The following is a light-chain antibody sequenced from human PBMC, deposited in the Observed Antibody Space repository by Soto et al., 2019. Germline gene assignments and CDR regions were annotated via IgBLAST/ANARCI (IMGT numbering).Light chain of an antibody. V-gene: IGKV1-39*01. Sequence: DIQMTQSPSSLSASVGDRVTITCRASQSITNSLNWYQHKPGKAPTLVVYAASSLQSGVPSRFSGSGSGTDCTLTISSLQPEDFATYFYQQGHSMPFTFGPGTKVDIK. CDR1: QSITNS. CDR2: AAS. J-gene: IGKJ3*01. CDR3: QQGHSMPFT.